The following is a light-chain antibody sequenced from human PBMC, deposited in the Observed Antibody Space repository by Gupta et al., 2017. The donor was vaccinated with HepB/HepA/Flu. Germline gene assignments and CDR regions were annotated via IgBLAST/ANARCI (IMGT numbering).Light chain of an antibody. Sequence: DIQITESPSSVSAFVGDRVTITCRASQDVSRWLAWYQQKPGKAPKLLIYGATTLQSGVPSRFSGSGSGTDFTLSINNLQPEDFATYFCQQANTLPLTFGGGTTVEMK. J-gene: IGKJ4*01. CDR2: GAT. CDR3: QQANTLPLT. V-gene: IGKV1-12*01. CDR1: QDVSRW.